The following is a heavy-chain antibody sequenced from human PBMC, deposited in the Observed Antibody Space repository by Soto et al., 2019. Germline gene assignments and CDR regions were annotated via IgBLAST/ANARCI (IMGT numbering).Heavy chain of an antibody. V-gene: IGHV3-23*01. D-gene: IGHD6-19*01. Sequence: EVRLLEAGGGLKQPGGSLRLSCAASGFTFKESAMNWVRQAPGKGLEWVASISDTGASTWYAESVRGRLSISRDNPKNTLYLQMNSLRGEATAVYYSAKGRGSGWAWYFDHWGQGTLVTVSS. CDR3: AKGRGSGWAWYFDH. CDR2: ISDTGAST. J-gene: IGHJ4*02. CDR1: GFTFKESA.